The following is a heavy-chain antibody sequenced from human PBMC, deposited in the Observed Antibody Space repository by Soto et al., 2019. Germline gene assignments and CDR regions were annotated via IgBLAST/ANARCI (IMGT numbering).Heavy chain of an antibody. J-gene: IGHJ4*02. V-gene: IGHV3-23*01. CDR2: LTNTGDST. CDR1: GFPFSTYA. CDR3: ARGGPRDGYRDLDY. D-gene: IGHD5-18*01. Sequence: EVQLLESGGALVQPGGSLRLSCAASGFPFSTYAMTWVRQAPGKGLEWVASLTNTGDSTHYPDSVKGCFTISRDNSKNTMYLQMSRLRAEDTAVYYCARGGPRDGYRDLDYWGQGTQVTVSS.